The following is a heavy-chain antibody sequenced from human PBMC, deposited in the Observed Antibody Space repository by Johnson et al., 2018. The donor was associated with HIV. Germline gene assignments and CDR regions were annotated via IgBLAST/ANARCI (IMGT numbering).Heavy chain of an antibody. V-gene: IGHV3-15*01. CDR2: IKSRTDCGTT. CDR3: TTGAGDTAMVDPDAFDI. CDR1: GFTFSDAW. J-gene: IGHJ3*02. D-gene: IGHD5-18*01. Sequence: EVQLLESGGGLVKPGGSLRLSCAASGFTFSDAWMTWVRQAPGKGLEWVGRIKSRTDCGTTDYAAPVKGRFTISRDDSKNTLYLQMNSLKTEDTAVYYCTTGAGDTAMVDPDAFDIWGQGTMVTVSS.